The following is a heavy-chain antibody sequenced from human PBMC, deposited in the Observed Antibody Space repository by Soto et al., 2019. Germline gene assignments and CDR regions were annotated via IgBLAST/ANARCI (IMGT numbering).Heavy chain of an antibody. CDR3: AGQTFTIAAASYGRSNWFDP. J-gene: IGHJ5*02. CDR2: IYFTGNT. V-gene: IGHV4-39*01. D-gene: IGHD6-25*01. Sequence: SETLSLTCTASGGSITSSSHFWGWVRQPPGKGLEWFGTIYFTGNTYYTPALASRLTISIDTSKYEFSLRLNSVTAGDTAVYYCAGQTFTIAAASYGRSNWFDPWGPGTLVTAPQ. CDR1: GGSITSSSHF.